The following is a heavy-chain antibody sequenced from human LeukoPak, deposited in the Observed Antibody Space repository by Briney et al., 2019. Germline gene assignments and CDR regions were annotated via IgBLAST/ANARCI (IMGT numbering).Heavy chain of an antibody. CDR3: AKGGGWEVQYYYYYMDV. D-gene: IGHD1-26*01. Sequence: PGGSLRLSCAASGFTFSSYGMHWVRQAPGKGREWVAFIRYDGSNKYYADSVKGRFTISRDNSKNTMYLKMNSLRAEDTAVYYCAKGGGWEVQYYYYYMDVWGKGTTVTISS. CDR1: GFTFSSYG. J-gene: IGHJ6*03. V-gene: IGHV3-30*02. CDR2: IRYDGSNK.